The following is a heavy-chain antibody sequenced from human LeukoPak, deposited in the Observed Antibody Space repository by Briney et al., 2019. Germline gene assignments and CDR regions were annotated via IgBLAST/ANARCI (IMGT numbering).Heavy chain of an antibody. CDR3: AKDLGITMVRDPFDY. Sequence: GGSLRLSCAASGFTFSSYAMSWVRQAPGKGLEWVSAISGSGGSTYYADSGKGRFTISRDNSKNTLYLQMNSLRAEDTAVYYCAKDLGITMVRDPFDYWGQGTLVTVSS. D-gene: IGHD3-10*01. CDR2: ISGSGGST. CDR1: GFTFSSYA. V-gene: IGHV3-23*01. J-gene: IGHJ4*02.